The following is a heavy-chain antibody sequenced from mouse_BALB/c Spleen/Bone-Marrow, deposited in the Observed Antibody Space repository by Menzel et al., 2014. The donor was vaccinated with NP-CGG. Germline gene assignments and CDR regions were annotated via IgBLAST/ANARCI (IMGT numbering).Heavy chain of an antibody. CDR1: GFTFSSIG. CDR3: ARGICYDAWFVY. CDR2: ISSGSSTI. J-gene: IGHJ3*01. D-gene: IGHD2-12*01. Sequence: EVKLMESGGGLVQPGGSRKLSCAASGFTFSSIGMHWVRQAPEKGLEWVAYISSGSSTIYYADTVKGRFTISIDNPKNTLFLQMTSLRSEDTAMYYCARGICYDAWFVYWGQGTLVTVSA. V-gene: IGHV5-17*02.